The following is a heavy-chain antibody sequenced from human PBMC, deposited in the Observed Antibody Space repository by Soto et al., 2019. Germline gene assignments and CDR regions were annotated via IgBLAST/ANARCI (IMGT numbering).Heavy chain of an antibody. Sequence: QVQLQQWGAGLLKPSETLSLTCNVYGGSLSGYYWSWIRQPPGKGLEWIGEIHSSGSANYRYSLKSRVTMSVDTSKNQFSLKLTSVTAADTAVYYCARETQWLGPHYWGQGTLVTVSS. D-gene: IGHD6-19*01. CDR1: GGSLSGYY. CDR2: IHSSGSA. J-gene: IGHJ4*02. V-gene: IGHV4-34*01. CDR3: ARETQWLGPHY.